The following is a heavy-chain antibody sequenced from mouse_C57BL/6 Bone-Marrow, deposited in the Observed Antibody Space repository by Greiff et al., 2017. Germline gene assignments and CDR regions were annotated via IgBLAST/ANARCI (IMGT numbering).Heavy chain of an antibody. Sequence: QVTLKVSGPGILQPSHTLSLTCSFSGFSLSTFGMGVGWIRQPPGKGLEWLAHVWWDDDKYYNPALKSPITTSKDTSKNQVFLKIAHVDTADTATYDCDRGGWSRYFDVWGTGTTVTVTS. D-gene: IGHD2-3*01. CDR2: VWWDDDK. J-gene: IGHJ1*03. V-gene: IGHV8-8*01. CDR1: GFSLSTFGMG. CDR3: DRGGWSRYFDV.